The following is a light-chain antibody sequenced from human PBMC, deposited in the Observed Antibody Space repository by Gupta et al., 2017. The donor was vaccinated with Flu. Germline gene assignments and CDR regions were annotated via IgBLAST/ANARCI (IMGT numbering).Light chain of an antibody. CDR1: ELGDEY. CDR2: QDA. CDR3: QAYGSSAVV. Sequence: ELTQPPSFSVSPGQTASITCSGHELGDEYVCWYQQKPGQSPVLLIYQDAKRPSGIPERFSGSNSGNTATLTISGTQAMDEADYYCQAYGSSAVVFGGGTKLIVL. V-gene: IGLV3-1*01. J-gene: IGLJ2*01.